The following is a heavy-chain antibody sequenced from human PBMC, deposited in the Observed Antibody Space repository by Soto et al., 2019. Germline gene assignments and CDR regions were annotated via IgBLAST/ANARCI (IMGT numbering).Heavy chain of an antibody. V-gene: IGHV3-23*01. J-gene: IGHJ5*02. Sequence: GVSLRLSCAASGFTFSSSSMSWVRQAPGKGLEWVSSIRASDGSTYYADSVKGRFTISRDNSKDTLYLQLSSLRAEDTAVYYCAKLVSSWGQGTLVTVSS. CDR3: AKLVSS. CDR1: GFTFSSSS. D-gene: IGHD1-20*01. CDR2: IRASDGST.